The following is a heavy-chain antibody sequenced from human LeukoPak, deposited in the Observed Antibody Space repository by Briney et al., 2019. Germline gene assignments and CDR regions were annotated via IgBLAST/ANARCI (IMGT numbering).Heavy chain of an antibody. J-gene: IGHJ4*02. D-gene: IGHD5-18*01. Sequence: GGSRRLSCVASGFTVSTNYMSWVRQAPGKGLEWVSVIYIGGITYYADSVKGRFTISRHDSKNTVYLQMNSLRAEDTALYYCARVAPGYTYAYGAPHYFDNWGQGTLVTVSS. CDR2: IYIGGIT. V-gene: IGHV3-53*04. CDR1: GFTVSTNY. CDR3: ARVAPGYTYAYGAPHYFDN.